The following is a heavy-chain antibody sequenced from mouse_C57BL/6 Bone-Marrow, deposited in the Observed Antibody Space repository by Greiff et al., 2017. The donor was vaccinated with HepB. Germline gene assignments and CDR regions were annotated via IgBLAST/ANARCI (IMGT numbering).Heavy chain of an antibody. CDR3: ATILQTSYFDY. V-gene: IGHV14-1*01. D-gene: IGHD1-1*01. Sequence: VQLQQPGAELVRPGASVKLSCTASGFNFKDYYMHWVKQRPEQGLEWIGRIDPDDGDTEYAPKFQGKATMTADTSSNTAYLQLSSLTSEDTAVYYCATILQTSYFDYWGQGTTLTVSS. CDR1: GFNFKDYY. J-gene: IGHJ2*01. CDR2: IDPDDGDT.